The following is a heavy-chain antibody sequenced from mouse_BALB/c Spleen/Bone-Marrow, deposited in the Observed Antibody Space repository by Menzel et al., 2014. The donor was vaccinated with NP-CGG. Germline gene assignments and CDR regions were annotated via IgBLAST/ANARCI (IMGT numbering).Heavy chain of an antibody. Sequence: EVQRVESGGGLVQPGGSRKLSCAASGFTFSSFGMHWVRQAPEKGLEWVAYISSGSSTIYYADTVKGRFTISRDNPKNTLFLQMTSLRSEDTAMYYCARTTYYAMDYWGQGTSVTASS. CDR3: ARTTYYAMDY. D-gene: IGHD2-12*01. V-gene: IGHV5-17*02. CDR2: ISSGSSTI. CDR1: GFTFSSFG. J-gene: IGHJ4*01.